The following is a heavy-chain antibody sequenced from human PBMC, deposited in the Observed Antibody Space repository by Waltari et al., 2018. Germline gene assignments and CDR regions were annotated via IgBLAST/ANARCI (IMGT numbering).Heavy chain of an antibody. CDR2: IKHNGNEK. V-gene: IGHV3-7*01. CDR3: ARSPDGFDI. Sequence: EVQLVESGGGLVQPGGSLRLSCAASGFNFNAYWMSWVRQAPGKGLEWVANIKHNGNEKFYVDSGKGRFTISRDNAKNSLYLQMNSLRAEDTAVYYCARSPDGFDIWGQGTMVTVSS. J-gene: IGHJ3*02. CDR1: GFNFNAYW.